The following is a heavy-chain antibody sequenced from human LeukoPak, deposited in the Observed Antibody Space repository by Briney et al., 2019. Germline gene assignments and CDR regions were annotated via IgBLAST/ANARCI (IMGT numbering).Heavy chain of an antibody. J-gene: IGHJ4*02. CDR1: GFTFSVSA. CDR3: TSRISYYY. D-gene: IGHD2/OR15-2a*01. Sequence: PGGSLRLSCAASGFTFSVSAMHWVRQASGKGLEWVGRIGSKAKSYATAYAASVKGRFTISRDDSKNTTYLQMNSLKTEDTAVYYCTSRISYYYWGQGTLVTVSS. CDR2: IGSKAKSYAT. V-gene: IGHV3-73*01.